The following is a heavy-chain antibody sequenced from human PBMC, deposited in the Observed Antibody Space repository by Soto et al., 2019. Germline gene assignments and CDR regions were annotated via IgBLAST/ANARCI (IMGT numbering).Heavy chain of an antibody. V-gene: IGHV4-30-4*01. Sequence: QVQLQESGPGLVKPSQTLSLTCTVSGGSIKNGDYYWSWIRQPPGKGLEWIGFIYYSGSTSYNPPLKSRVTLSVDTSYNQFSLMLNSVTAADTAVYYCSRAAGHYYYGVDVWGQGTTVLVSS. J-gene: IGHJ6*02. CDR1: GGSIKNGDYY. CDR3: SRAAGHYYYGVDV. D-gene: IGHD6-19*01. CDR2: IYYSGST.